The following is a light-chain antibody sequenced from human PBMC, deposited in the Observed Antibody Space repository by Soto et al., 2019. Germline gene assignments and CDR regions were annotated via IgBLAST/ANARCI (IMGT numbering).Light chain of an antibody. CDR3: HSYDSSLSDVV. J-gene: IGLJ2*01. V-gene: IGLV1-40*01. CDR1: SSNIGSYYD. CDR2: GDN. Sequence: QSVLTQPPSVSGAPGQRVTIPCTGSSSNIGSYYDVHWYQQLPGTVPKLLVYGDNNRPSGVLDRFSGSKSGTSASLAITGLQAEDEADYYCHSYDSSLSDVVFGGGTKLTVL.